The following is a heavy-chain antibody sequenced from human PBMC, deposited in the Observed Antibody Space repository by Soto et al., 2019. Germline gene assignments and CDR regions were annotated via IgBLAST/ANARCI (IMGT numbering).Heavy chain of an antibody. CDR2: IYRSGDT. J-gene: IGHJ6*02. CDR1: GFTVSDNY. V-gene: IGHV3-66*01. Sequence: DVQLVESGGDLVQPGGSLRLSCAASGFTVSDNYMNWVRQAPGKGLEWVSTIYRSGDTIYAESVKGRFTISRDNAKNTLYLQMNSLRAEDTAVYYCTRKHSMDVWGQGTTITVSS. CDR3: TRKHSMDV.